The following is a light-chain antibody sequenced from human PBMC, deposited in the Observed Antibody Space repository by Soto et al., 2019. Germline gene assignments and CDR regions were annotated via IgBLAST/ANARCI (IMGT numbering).Light chain of an antibody. CDR1: SSNIRTNY. CDR3: AAWDDTLSGWV. V-gene: IGLV1-47*01. CDR2: LNN. J-gene: IGLJ3*02. Sequence: QSVLTQPPSASGTPGQRVTISCSGTSSNIRTNYVYWYQRLPGTAPRLLIYLNNQRPSGVPDRFSGSKSGTSASLAISGLRSEDEADYYCAAWDDTLSGWVFGGGTKLTVL.